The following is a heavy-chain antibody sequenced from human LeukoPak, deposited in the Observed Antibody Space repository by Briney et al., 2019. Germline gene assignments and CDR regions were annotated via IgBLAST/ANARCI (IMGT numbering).Heavy chain of an antibody. CDR3: ARNRANAFDI. V-gene: IGHV4-39*07. CDR1: GGSISSSSYY. D-gene: IGHD1/OR15-1a*01. Sequence: SETLSLTCTVSGGSISSSSYYWGWIRQPPGKGLEWIGSIYYSGSTYYNPSLKSRVTISVDTSKNQFSLKLSSVTAADTAVYYCARNRANAFDIWGQGTMVTVSS. CDR2: IYYSGST. J-gene: IGHJ3*02.